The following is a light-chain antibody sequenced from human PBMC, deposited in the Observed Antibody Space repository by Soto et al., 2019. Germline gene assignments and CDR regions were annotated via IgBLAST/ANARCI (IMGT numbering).Light chain of an antibody. Sequence: IQLTHSPSSLAASVGDRVTITCRASQGISSYLNWYQQKPGKAPKLLIYAASSLQSGVPSRFSGSGSGTDFTLTISSLQPEDFATYYCQQSYSTPWTFGQGTKVDIK. J-gene: IGKJ1*01. V-gene: IGKV1-39*01. CDR1: QGISSY. CDR2: AAS. CDR3: QQSYSTPWT.